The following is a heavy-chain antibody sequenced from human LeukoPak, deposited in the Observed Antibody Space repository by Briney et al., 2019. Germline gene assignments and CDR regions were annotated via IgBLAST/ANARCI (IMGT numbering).Heavy chain of an antibody. CDR2: ISAYNGNT. V-gene: IGHV1-18*01. Sequence: GASVKVSCKASGYTFTSYGISWVRQAPGQGLEWMGWISAYNGNTNYAQKLQGRVTMTTDTSTSTAYMELRSLRSDDTAVYYCARDCRNYSGCPPGGIWGQGIMVTVSS. CDR3: ARDCRNYSGCPPGGI. J-gene: IGHJ3*02. CDR1: GYTFTSYG. D-gene: IGHD6-19*01.